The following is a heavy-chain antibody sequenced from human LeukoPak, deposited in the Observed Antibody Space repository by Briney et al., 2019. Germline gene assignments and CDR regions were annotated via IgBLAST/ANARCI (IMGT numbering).Heavy chain of an antibody. CDR3: ATDGNYGDYGCFDY. J-gene: IGHJ4*02. V-gene: IGHV3-23*01. Sequence: GACLRLSCAVSGFTFSSYAMSWVRQAPGKGLEWVSAISSSGGSTYYADSVTGRFTISRVNSKHSLYMHMNSVRGEGPAVYYFATDGNYGDYGCFDYWGQGAPVPVSS. CDR1: GFTFSSYA. CDR2: ISSSGGST. D-gene: IGHD4-17*01.